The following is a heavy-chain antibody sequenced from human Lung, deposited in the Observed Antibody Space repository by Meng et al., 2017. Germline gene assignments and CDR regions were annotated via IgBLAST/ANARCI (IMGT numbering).Heavy chain of an antibody. Sequence: QLVGSGGGWVTPGGPRRLSCVASGFSFTDAWMSWVRQAPGKGLEWVGRIKSNSDGGTTDYAAPVKGRFTISRDDSKNTLYLQMNSLITEDTAVYFCATGAAAADHWGQGTLVTVSS. CDR1: GFSFTDAW. J-gene: IGHJ4*02. D-gene: IGHD6-13*01. CDR2: IKSNSDGGTT. CDR3: ATGAAAADH. V-gene: IGHV3-15*01.